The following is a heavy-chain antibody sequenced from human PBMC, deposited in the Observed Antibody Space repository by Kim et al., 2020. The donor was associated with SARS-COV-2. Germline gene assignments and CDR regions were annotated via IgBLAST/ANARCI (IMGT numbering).Heavy chain of an antibody. V-gene: IGHV3-30*02. CDR3: AKEQAHEYSSSPGLGL. J-gene: IGHJ4*02. D-gene: IGHD6-6*01. Sequence: SVKGRFTISRDNSKNTLYLQMNRLRAEDTAVYYCAKEQAHEYSSSPGLGLWGQGTLVTVSS.